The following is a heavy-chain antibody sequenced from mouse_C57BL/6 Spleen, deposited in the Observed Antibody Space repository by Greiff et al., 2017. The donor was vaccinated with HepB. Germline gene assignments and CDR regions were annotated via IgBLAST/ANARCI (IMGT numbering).Heavy chain of an antibody. CDR1: GYAFSSYW. Sequence: VQLQQSGAELVKPGASVKISCKASGYAFSSYWMNWVKQRPGKGLEWIGQIYPGDGDTNYNGKFKGKATLTADKSSSTAYMQLSSLTSEDSAVYFCARFYSNYGGFDYWGQGTTLTVSS. J-gene: IGHJ2*01. CDR3: ARFYSNYGGFDY. D-gene: IGHD2-5*01. CDR2: IYPGDGDT. V-gene: IGHV1-80*01.